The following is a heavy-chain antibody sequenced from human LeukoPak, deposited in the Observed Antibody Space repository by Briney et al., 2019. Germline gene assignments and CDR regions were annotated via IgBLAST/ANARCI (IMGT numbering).Heavy chain of an antibody. Sequence: GGSLRLSCAVSGFTVSAHYMSWVRQAHGEGLECVSILYTGGDTYYADSVKGRFTISRDNSKNTLYLQMNSLRAEDTAVYYCARGPGSRGIFDYWGQGTLVTVSS. V-gene: IGHV3-53*01. J-gene: IGHJ4*02. CDR2: LYTGGDT. CDR3: ARGPGSRGIFDY. D-gene: IGHD3-10*01. CDR1: GFTVSAHY.